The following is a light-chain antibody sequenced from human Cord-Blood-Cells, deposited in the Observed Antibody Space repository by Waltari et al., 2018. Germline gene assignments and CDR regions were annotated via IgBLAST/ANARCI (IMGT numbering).Light chain of an antibody. V-gene: IGKV2-30*02. CDR1: QSLVHSDGNTY. J-gene: IGKJ2*01. Sequence: DVVMTQSPLSLPVTLGQLASISCRSSQSLVHSDGNTYLNWFQQRPGQSPRRLIYKVSTRDSGVPDRFSGSGSGTDFTLKISRVDAEDVGVYYCMQGTHWPYTFGQGTKLEIK. CDR3: MQGTHWPYT. CDR2: KVS.